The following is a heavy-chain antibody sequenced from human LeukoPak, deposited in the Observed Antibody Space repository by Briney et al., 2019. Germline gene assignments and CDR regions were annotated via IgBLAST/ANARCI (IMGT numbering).Heavy chain of an antibody. J-gene: IGHJ6*03. CDR1: GGSISSDTYY. CDR2: IYYSGST. D-gene: IGHD2-15*01. Sequence: SQTLSLTCSVSGGSISSDTYYWSWIRQPPGEGLEWIGYIYYSGSTNYNPSLKSRVTISVDTSKNQFSLKLSSVTAADTAVYYCARSVEGYCRGGSCYSYSYYMDVWGKGTTVTVSS. CDR3: ARSVEGYCRGGSCYSYSYYMDV. V-gene: IGHV4-61*01.